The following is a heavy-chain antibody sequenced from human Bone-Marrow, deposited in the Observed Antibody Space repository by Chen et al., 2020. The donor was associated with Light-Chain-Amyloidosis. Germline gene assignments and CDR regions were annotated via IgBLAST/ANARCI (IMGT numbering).Heavy chain of an antibody. CDR3: ARGLHCSNTNCYLEFYYNAMDV. J-gene: IGHJ6*02. CDR1: GYTFTGYH. D-gene: IGHD2-2*01. CDR2: INPNSDST. Sequence: QVQLVQSGAEVKKPGASVKVSCEDSGYTFTGYHMHWVRQAPGQGLEWMGWINPNSDSTIYAQKFQGRVTMTRDTSISTVYMELSRLRSDDTAVYYCARGLHCSNTNCYLEFYYNAMDVWGQGTTVTVSS. V-gene: IGHV1-2*02.